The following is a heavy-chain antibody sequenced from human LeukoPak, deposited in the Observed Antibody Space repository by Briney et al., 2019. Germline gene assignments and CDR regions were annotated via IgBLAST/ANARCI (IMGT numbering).Heavy chain of an antibody. CDR3: ARELVVVTAINYFDY. CDR1: GGTFSSYA. V-gene: IGHV1-69*04. D-gene: IGHD2-21*02. CDR2: TIPILGIA. Sequence: ASVKVSCKASGGTFSSYAISWVRQAPGQGLEWMGRTIPILGIANYAQKFQGRVTITADKSTSTAYMEPSSLRSEDTAVYYCARELVVVTAINYFDYWGQGTLVTVSS. J-gene: IGHJ4*02.